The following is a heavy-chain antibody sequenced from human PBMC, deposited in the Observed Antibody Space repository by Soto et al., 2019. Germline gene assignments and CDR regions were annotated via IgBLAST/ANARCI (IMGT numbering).Heavy chain of an antibody. Sequence: GGSLRLSCAASGFTFSSYSMNWVRQAPGKGLEWVSYISSSSSTIYYADSVKGRFTISGDNAKNSLYLQMNSLRAEDTAVYYCARDPQSYYYMDVWGKGTTVTVSS. CDR2: ISSSSSTI. CDR1: GFTFSSYS. CDR3: ARDPQSYYYMDV. V-gene: IGHV3-48*01. J-gene: IGHJ6*03.